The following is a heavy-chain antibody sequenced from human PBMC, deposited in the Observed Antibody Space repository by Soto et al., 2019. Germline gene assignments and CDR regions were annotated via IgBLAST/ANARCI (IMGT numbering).Heavy chain of an antibody. D-gene: IGHD3-10*01. Sequence: SETLSLTCTVSGGSISSGDYYWSWSRQPPGKGLEWIGYIYYSGSTYYNPSLKSRVTISVDTSKNQFSLKLSSVTAADTAVYYCARGITMVRGVITVGYYYYYGMDVWGQGTTVTVSS. CDR3: ARGITMVRGVITVGYYYYYGMDV. V-gene: IGHV4-30-4*01. J-gene: IGHJ6*02. CDR2: IYYSGST. CDR1: GGSISSGDYY.